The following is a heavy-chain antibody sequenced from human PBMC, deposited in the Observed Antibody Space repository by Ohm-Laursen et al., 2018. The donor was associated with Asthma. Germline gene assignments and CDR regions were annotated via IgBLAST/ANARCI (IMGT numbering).Heavy chain of an antibody. CDR2: IKQDGSEK. Sequence: SLRLSCAASGFTFSSYWMGWVRQAPGKGLEWVANIKQDGSEKYYVDSVKGRFTISRDNAKNSLYLQMNSLRAEDTAVYYCARSIRYCSGGSCYPFGAFDIWGQGTMVTVSS. D-gene: IGHD2-15*01. CDR3: ARSIRYCSGGSCYPFGAFDI. J-gene: IGHJ3*02. CDR1: GFTFSSYW. V-gene: IGHV3-7*01.